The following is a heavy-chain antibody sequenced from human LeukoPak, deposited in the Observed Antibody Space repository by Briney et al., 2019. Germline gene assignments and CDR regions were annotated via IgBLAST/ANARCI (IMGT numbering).Heavy chain of an antibody. J-gene: IGHJ6*03. V-gene: IGHV4-39*01. CDR1: GGSISSSSYY. CDR3: ARAYYYYYYYMDV. Sequence: SETLSLTCTVSGGSISSSSYYWGWLRQPPGKGLEWIGSIYYSGSTYYNPSLKSRVTISVDTSKNQFSLKLSSVTAADTAVYYCARAYYYYYYYMDVWGKGTTVTVSS. CDR2: IYYSGST.